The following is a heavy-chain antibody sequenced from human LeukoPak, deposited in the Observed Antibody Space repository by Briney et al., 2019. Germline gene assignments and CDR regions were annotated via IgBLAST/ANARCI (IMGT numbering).Heavy chain of an antibody. J-gene: IGHJ6*02. CDR1: GFTFSSYS. CDR2: ISSSSSYI. V-gene: IGHV3-21*01. CDR3: ARGCSEDYGMDV. D-gene: IGHD6-19*01. Sequence: GGSLRLSCAASGFTFSSYSMNWVRQAPGKGLEWVSSISSSSSYIYYADSVKGRFTISRDNAKNSLYLQMNSLRAEDTAVYYCARGCSEDYGMDVWGQGTTVTVSS.